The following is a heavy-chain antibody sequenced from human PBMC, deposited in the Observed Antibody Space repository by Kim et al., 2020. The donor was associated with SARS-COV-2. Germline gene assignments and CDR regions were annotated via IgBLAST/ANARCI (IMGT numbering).Heavy chain of an antibody. CDR1: GFTFSSYG. CDR3: AKPLTRYGSGSYFDAFDI. J-gene: IGHJ3*02. CDR2: ISYDGSNK. D-gene: IGHD3-10*01. V-gene: IGHV3-30*18. Sequence: GGSLRLSCAASGFTFSSYGMHWVRQAPGKGLEWVAVISYDGSNKYYADSVKGRFTISRDNSKNTLYLQMNSLRAEDTAVYYCAKPLTRYGSGSYFDAFDIWGQGTMVTVSS.